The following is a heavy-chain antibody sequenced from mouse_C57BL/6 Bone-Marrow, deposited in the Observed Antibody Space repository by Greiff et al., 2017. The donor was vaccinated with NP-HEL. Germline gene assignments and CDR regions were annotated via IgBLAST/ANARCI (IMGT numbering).Heavy chain of an antibody. J-gene: IGHJ1*03. Sequence: QVQLQQSGAELVKPGASVKLSCKASGYTFTEYTIHWVKQRSGQGLEWIGWFYPGSGSIKYNEKFKDKATLTADKSSSTVYMELSRLTSDDSAVYFCARHEETYYYGSGYFDVWGTGTTVTVSS. CDR3: ARHEETYYYGSGYFDV. V-gene: IGHV1-62-2*01. CDR1: GYTFTEYT. D-gene: IGHD1-1*01. CDR2: FYPGSGSI.